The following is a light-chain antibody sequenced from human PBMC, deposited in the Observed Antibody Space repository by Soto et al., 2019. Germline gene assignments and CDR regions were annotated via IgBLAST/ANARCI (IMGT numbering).Light chain of an antibody. CDR2: GAS. CDR3: QQYAESPIT. Sequence: EIVLTQAPGTLSLSPGERATLSCRASQSVTNNYLAWYQQKPGQAPRLLIYGASSRATGIPDKFSGSGSGTDFTLTISRLEPEDFAVYYCQQYAESPITFGLGAKVDI. V-gene: IGKV3-20*01. CDR1: QSVTNNY. J-gene: IGKJ3*01.